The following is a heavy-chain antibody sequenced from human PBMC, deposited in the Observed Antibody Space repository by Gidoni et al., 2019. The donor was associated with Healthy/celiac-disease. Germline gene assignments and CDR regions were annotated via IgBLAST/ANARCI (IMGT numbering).Heavy chain of an antibody. CDR2: IYHSEST. V-gene: IGHV4-38-2*01. D-gene: IGHD2-2*01. CDR3: ATAVPAAMSGLYY. J-gene: IGHJ4*02. CDR1: GYSISSGYY. Sequence: QVQLQESGPGLVKPSEPLSLTCAISGYSISSGYYWGWIRQPPGKGLEWIGSIYHSESTYYNPSLKSRVTISVDTSKNQFSLKLSSVTAADTDVYYCATAVPAAMSGLYYWGQGTLVTVSS.